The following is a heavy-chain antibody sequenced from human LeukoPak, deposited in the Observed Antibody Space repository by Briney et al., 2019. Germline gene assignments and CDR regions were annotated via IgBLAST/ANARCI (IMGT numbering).Heavy chain of an antibody. CDR2: ISSSGSTI. V-gene: IGHV3-48*04. J-gene: IGHJ4*02. Sequence: GGSLRLSCVVSGFTFSSYAMNWVRQAPGKGLEWVSYISSSGSTIYYADSVKGRFTISRDNAKNSLYLQMNSLRAEDTAVYYCARAAMPFDSSGYYYDWGQGTLVTVSS. CDR1: GFTFSSYA. D-gene: IGHD3-22*01. CDR3: ARAAMPFDSSGYYYD.